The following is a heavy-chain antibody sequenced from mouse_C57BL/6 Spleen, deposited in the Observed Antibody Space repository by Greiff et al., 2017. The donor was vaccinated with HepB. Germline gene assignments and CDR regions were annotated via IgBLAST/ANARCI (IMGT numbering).Heavy chain of an antibody. CDR1: GYTFTSYW. J-gene: IGHJ4*01. V-gene: IGHV1-7*01. D-gene: IGHD1-1*01. Sequence: QVQLQQSGAELAKPGASVKLSCKASGYTFTSYWMHWVKQRPGQGLEWIGYINPSSGYTKYNQKFKDKATLTADKSSSTAYMQLSSLTYEDSAVYNCARNPITTVVAKGYAMDYGGQGTSVTVSS. CDR2: INPSSGYT. CDR3: ARNPITTVVAKGYAMDY.